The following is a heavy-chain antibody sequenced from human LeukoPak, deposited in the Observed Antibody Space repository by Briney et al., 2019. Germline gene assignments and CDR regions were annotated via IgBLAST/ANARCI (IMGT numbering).Heavy chain of an antibody. J-gene: IGHJ5*02. Sequence: ASVKVSCKASGYTFTSYYMHWVRQAPGLGLEWMGIINPSGGSTSYAQKFQGRVTMTRDTSTSTVYMELSSLRSEDTAVYYCARAPAAQNWFDPWGQGTLVTVSS. CDR1: GYTFTSYY. D-gene: IGHD2-2*01. CDR3: ARAPAAQNWFDP. V-gene: IGHV1-46*01. CDR2: INPSGGST.